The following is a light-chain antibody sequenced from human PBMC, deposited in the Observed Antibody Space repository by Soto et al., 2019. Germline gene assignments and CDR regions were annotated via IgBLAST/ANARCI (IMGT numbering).Light chain of an antibody. V-gene: IGKV1-39*01. CDR2: AAS. J-gene: IGKJ2*03. CDR3: QQSYSTPPAHS. Sequence: DIQMTQSPSSLSASVGDRVTITCRASQTISNYLTWYQQNPGKAPKLLIYAASSLQSGVPSRFSGSGSCTDFTLAISSLQPEDFATDYCQQSYSTPPAHSFGQGTKVEIK. CDR1: QTISNY.